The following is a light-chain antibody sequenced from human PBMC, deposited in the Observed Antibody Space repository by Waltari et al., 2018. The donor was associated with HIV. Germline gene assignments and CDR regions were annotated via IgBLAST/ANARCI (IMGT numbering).Light chain of an antibody. Sequence: QTVVTQESSLTVSPGGTVTLTCSSSTGAVTDYSYANRFQQKPGQAPRALIYGTSKRHSWAPARFSASLLGDRVALTLLGVQPEDECDYYCLLYFGRPRPHWIFGGGTK. V-gene: IGLV7-43*01. CDR1: TGAVTDYSY. J-gene: IGLJ3*02. CDR2: GTS. CDR3: LLYFGRPRPHWI.